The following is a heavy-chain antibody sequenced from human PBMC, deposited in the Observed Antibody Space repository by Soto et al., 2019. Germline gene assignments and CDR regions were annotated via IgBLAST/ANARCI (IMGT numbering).Heavy chain of an antibody. CDR2: ISSSSSTI. Sequence: GGSLRLSCAASGFTFSSYSMNWVRQAPGKGLEWVSYISSSSSTIYYADSVKGRFTISRDNAKNSLYLQMNSLRDEDTAVYYCASPRVSYYDSWKGVDYFDYWGQGTLVTVSS. V-gene: IGHV3-48*02. J-gene: IGHJ4*02. CDR3: ASPRVSYYDSWKGVDYFDY. CDR1: GFTFSSYS. D-gene: IGHD3-3*01.